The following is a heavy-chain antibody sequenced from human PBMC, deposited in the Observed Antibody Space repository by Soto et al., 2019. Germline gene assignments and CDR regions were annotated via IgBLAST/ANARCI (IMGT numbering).Heavy chain of an antibody. Sequence: PGGSLRLSFVVSGFTFSTYGMTWVRQAPGKGLEWVSYISSGASSIFYADSVKGRFTISRDDAKNSLYLQMDSLRPDDTAIYFCVKDEGIEAMDVWGQGTTVTVSS. V-gene: IGHV3-48*01. D-gene: IGHD3-3*02. CDR2: ISSGASSI. CDR3: VKDEGIEAMDV. CDR1: GFTFSTYG. J-gene: IGHJ6*02.